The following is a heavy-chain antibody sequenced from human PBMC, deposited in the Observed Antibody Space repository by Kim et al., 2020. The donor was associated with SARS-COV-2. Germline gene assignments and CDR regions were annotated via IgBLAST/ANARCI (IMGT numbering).Heavy chain of an antibody. Sequence: GGSLRLSCAASGFTFSSYAMSWVRQAPGKGLEWVSAISGSGGSTYYADSVKGRFTISRDNSKNTLYLQMNSLRAEDTAVYYCAKTPEESSTPSNYDFWSGYVGNWFDPWGQGTLVTVSS. CDR1: GFTFSSYA. CDR3: AKTPEESSTPSNYDFWSGYVGNWFDP. V-gene: IGHV3-23*01. CDR2: ISGSGGST. D-gene: IGHD3-3*01. J-gene: IGHJ5*02.